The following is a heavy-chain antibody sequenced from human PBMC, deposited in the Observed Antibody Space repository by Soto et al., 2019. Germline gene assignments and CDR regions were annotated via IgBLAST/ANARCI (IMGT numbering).Heavy chain of an antibody. J-gene: IGHJ4*02. CDR3: ARDLGGPDY. CDR2: LSSDGFGT. Sequence: PVGSLRLSCAASGFTLSAYWMHWVRQAPGRGLEWVSRLSSDGFGTAYADSVKGRFHISRDNARNTLFLQMNGLRAEDTAVYYCARDLGGPDYWGRGTLVTVSS. CDR1: GFTLSAYW. D-gene: IGHD3-16*01. V-gene: IGHV3-74*03.